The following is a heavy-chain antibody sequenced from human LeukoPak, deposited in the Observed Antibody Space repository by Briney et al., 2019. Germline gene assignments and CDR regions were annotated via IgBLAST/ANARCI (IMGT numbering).Heavy chain of an antibody. CDR1: GYSFTTFS. D-gene: IGHD3-16*01. J-gene: IGHJ4*02. V-gene: IGHV1-18*01. CDR3: SRDSTSGAVVDFNY. Sequence: ASVNVSCKTSGYSFTTFSIAWVRQAPGQGLEWMGWINANNGETHYAQKFHDRVTMTTDTSTNTAYMELRGLKSDDSAMYYCSRDSTSGAVVDFNYWGQGTLVTVSS. CDR2: INANNGET.